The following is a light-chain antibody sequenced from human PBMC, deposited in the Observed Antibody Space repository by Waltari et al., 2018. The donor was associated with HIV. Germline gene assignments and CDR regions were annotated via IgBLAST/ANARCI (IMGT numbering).Light chain of an antibody. CDR1: SSNIGAGFA. Sequence: QSVLTQPPSVSGAPGQRVTISCTGSSSNIGAGFAVHWDQQLPGTAPQLLIYNNSNRPSGVPDRFSGSKSGTSASLAITGLQAEDEADYYCQSYDSSLSGSDVFGTGTKVTVL. CDR3: QSYDSSLSGSDV. V-gene: IGLV1-40*01. J-gene: IGLJ1*01. CDR2: NNS.